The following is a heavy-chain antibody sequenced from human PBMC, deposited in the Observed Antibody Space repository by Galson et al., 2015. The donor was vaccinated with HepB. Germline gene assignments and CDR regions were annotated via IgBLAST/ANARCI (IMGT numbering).Heavy chain of an antibody. CDR2: IYWNDDK. V-gene: IGHV2-5*01. J-gene: IGHJ3*02. Sequence: PELVKPTQTLTLTCTFSGFSLSTSGVGVGWIRQPPGKALEWLALIYWNDDKRYSPSLKNRLTITNDTSKNQVVLTMTNMYPVDTATYYLGHSDQWLEKGDAFDIRGQRRMVTVSS. D-gene: IGHD6-19*01. CDR3: GHSDQWLEKGDAFDI. CDR1: GFSLSTSGVG.